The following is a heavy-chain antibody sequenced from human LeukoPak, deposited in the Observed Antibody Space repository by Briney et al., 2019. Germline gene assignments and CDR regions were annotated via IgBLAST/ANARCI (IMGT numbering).Heavy chain of an antibody. Sequence: ASVKVSFKASGYTFTGYYMHWVRQAPGQGLEWMGWINPNSGGTNYAQKFQDRVTMTRDTSISTAYMELGRLRSDDTAVYYCAREDLNSGSYSEALDYWGQGTLVTVSS. V-gene: IGHV1-2*02. J-gene: IGHJ4*02. CDR2: INPNSGGT. CDR1: GYTFTGYY. CDR3: AREDLNSGSYSEALDY. D-gene: IGHD1-26*01.